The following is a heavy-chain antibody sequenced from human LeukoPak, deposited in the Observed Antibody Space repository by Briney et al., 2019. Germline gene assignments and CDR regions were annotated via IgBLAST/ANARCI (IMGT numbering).Heavy chain of an antibody. Sequence: SETLSLTSAVSAYSISRGYYWGWIRQPPGKGLEWIGGIYHSGSTYYNPSLKNRVTIPVDTYKNQFSRKRSSVTAADTAVYYCARGMVRERGWFDPWGQGTLVTVSS. V-gene: IGHV4-38-2*01. J-gene: IGHJ5*02. CDR3: ARGMVRERGWFDP. CDR1: AYSISRGYY. D-gene: IGHD3-10*01. CDR2: IYHSGST.